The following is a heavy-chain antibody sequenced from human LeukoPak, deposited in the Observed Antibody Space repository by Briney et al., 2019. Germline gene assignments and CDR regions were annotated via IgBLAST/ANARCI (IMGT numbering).Heavy chain of an antibody. CDR1: GYTFTSYG. J-gene: IGHJ6*02. CDR2: ISAYNGNT. D-gene: IGHD6-6*01. Sequence: ASVKVSCKASGYTFTSYGISWVRQAPGQGLEWMGWISAYNGNTNYAQKFQGRVTMTRDTSTSTAYMELSRLRSDDTAVYYCARARVAARPFGMDVWGQGTTVTVSS. V-gene: IGHV1-18*01. CDR3: ARARVAARPFGMDV.